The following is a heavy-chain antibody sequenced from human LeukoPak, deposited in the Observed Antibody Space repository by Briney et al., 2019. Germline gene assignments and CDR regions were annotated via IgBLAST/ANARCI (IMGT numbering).Heavy chain of an antibody. CDR3: AKDLKPDSGYDVDH. J-gene: IGHJ4*02. D-gene: IGHD5-12*01. Sequence: GGSLRLSCAASGFIFSSYAMSWVRQAPGKGLEWVSVISGSGVSTYYTDSVKGRFTISRDNSKNTLYLQMNSLRAEDTAVYYCAKDLKPDSGYDVDHWGQGTLVTVSS. CDR2: ISGSGVST. CDR1: GFIFSSYA. V-gene: IGHV3-23*01.